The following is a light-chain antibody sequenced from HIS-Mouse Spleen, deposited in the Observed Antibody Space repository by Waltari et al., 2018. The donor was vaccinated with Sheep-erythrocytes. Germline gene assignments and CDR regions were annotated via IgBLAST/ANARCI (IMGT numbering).Light chain of an antibody. CDR2: EGR. Sequence: QSALTQPVSVSGSPGQSITISCTGTSSDVGSYNLVSWYQQHPGKAPKLMIYEGRKRPSGVSNRFSGSKSGNTASLTISGLQAEDEADYYCCSYAGSSTPWVFGGGTKLTVL. CDR3: CSYAGSSTPWV. V-gene: IGLV2-23*01. CDR1: SSDVGSYNL. J-gene: IGLJ3*02.